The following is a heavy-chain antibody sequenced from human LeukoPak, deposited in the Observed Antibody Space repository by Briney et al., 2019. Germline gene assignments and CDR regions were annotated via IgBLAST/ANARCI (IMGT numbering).Heavy chain of an antibody. CDR3: ARGFYSSSSPLDY. D-gene: IGHD6-13*01. V-gene: IGHV4-34*01. CDR1: GGSFSGYY. CDR2: IDHSGST. Sequence: SETLSLTCAVCGGSFSGYYWSWIRQPPGKGLEWIGEIDHSGSTNYNPSLKSRVTISVDTSKNQFSLKLSSVTAADTAVYYCARGFYSSSSPLDYWGQGTLVTVSS. J-gene: IGHJ4*02.